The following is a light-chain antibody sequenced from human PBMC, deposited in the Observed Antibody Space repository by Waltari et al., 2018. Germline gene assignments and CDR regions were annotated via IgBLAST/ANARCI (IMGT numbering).Light chain of an antibody. CDR1: QSISSW. V-gene: IGKV1-12*01. CDR3: LQYSSSPYS. J-gene: IGKJ2*03. Sequence: DIQMTQSPSSLSASVGDTVTITCRASQSISSWLDWYQQKPGKAPKLLIYKASSLQSGVPSRFSGSGSGTDFILTISSLQPEDFATYYCLQYSSSPYSFGQGTKVEIK. CDR2: KAS.